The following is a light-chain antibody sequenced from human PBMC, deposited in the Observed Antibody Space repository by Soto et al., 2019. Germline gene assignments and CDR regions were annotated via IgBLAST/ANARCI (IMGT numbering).Light chain of an antibody. CDR3: QRYGSSPCT. CDR2: GAS. Sequence: EIVLTQSPGTLSLSPGERATLSCRTSQSVSSSYLAWYQHKPGQAPRLLIYGASNRATGIPDRFSGSGSGTDFTLTISRLEPEDFAVYYCQRYGSSPCTFGQGTKLEIK. J-gene: IGKJ2*02. V-gene: IGKV3-20*01. CDR1: QSVSSSY.